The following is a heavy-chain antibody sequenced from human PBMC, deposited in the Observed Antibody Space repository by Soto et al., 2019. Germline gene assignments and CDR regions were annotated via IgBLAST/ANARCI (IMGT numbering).Heavy chain of an antibody. V-gene: IGHV3-23*01. CDR1: GFTFTSYS. Sequence: EVQLLQSGGGLVQPGGSLRLSCAASGFTFTSYSMTWVRQTPGKGLEWVAAVNPGGYSTYYADSVKGRFTISRDNSNNTLSLQRNSLRAEDTGVYYCAKDLRAGSGYDFDYRDQGTLVTVSS. CDR3: AKDLRAGSGYDFDY. CDR2: VNPGGYST. J-gene: IGHJ4*02. D-gene: IGHD5-12*01.